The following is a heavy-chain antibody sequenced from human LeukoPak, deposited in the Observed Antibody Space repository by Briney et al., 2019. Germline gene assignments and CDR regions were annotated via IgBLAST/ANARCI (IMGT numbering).Heavy chain of an antibody. CDR2: ISYDGSNK. D-gene: IGHD3-9*01. V-gene: IGHV3-30*04. J-gene: IGHJ4*02. Sequence: GGSLRLSCAASGFTFSSYAMHWVRQAPGKGLEWVAVISYDGSNKYYADSVKGRFTISRDNSKNTLYLQMNSLRAEDTAVYCCAREVYDILTGYHGYFDYWGQGTLVTVSS. CDR3: AREVYDILTGYHGYFDY. CDR1: GFTFSSYA.